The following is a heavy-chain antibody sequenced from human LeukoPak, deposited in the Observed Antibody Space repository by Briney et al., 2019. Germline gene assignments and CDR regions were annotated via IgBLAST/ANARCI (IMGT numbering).Heavy chain of an antibody. CDR3: ARHPGLVTGGASDI. CDR1: GGSISGYY. J-gene: IGHJ3*02. CDR2: IYYSGST. Sequence: PSETLSLTCTVSGGSISGYYWSWIRQPPGKGLEWIGYIYYSGSTNYTPSLKSRVTLSVDPSKNQFSLKLSSLTAADTAVYYCARHPGLVTGGASDIWGQGTLVTVSS. V-gene: IGHV4-59*08. D-gene: IGHD3-10*01.